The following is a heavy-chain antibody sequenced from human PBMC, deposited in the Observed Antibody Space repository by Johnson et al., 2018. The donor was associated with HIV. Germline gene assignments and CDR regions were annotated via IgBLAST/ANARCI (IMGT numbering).Heavy chain of an antibody. J-gene: IGHJ3*02. Sequence: EVQLVESGGGWVQPGGSLRLSCAASGFTFDDYAMHWVRQAPGKGLEWVSGISWNSGSIGYADSVKGRFTISRDNAKNSLYLQMNSLRAEDTALYYCAKAPDYYDSSPYAFDIWGQGTMVTVSS. V-gene: IGHV3-9*01. D-gene: IGHD3-22*01. CDR3: AKAPDYYDSSPYAFDI. CDR2: ISWNSGSI. CDR1: GFTFDDYA.